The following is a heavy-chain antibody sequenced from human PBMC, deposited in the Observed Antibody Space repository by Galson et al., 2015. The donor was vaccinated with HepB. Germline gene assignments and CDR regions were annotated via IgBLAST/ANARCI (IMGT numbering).Heavy chain of an antibody. V-gene: IGHV1-3*01. J-gene: IGHJ5*02. CDR3: ARSQLERLLKKNNWFDP. CDR1: GYTFTSYA. Sequence: SVKVSCKASGYTFTSYAMHWVRQAPGQRLEWMGWINAGNGNTKYSQKFQGRVTITRDTSASTAYMELSSLRSEDTAVYYCARSQLERLLKKNNWFDPWGQGTLVTVSS. CDR2: INAGNGNT. D-gene: IGHD1-1*01.